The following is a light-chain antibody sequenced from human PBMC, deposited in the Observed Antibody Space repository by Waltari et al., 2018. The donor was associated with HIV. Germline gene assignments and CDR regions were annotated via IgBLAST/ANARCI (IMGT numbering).Light chain of an antibody. J-gene: IGLJ2*01. CDR2: RNN. CDR1: TSHVRNNY. Sequence: QSVLAQPRSVSGTPGQTVNISCSGSTSHVRNNYVYWYQQVTGVAPKLLIYRNNQRPSGVPDRFSGSKSGTSASLAISGLRTEDEAEYYCAVWDDRLSGRLFGGGTKVTVL. CDR3: AVWDDRLSGRL. V-gene: IGLV1-47*01.